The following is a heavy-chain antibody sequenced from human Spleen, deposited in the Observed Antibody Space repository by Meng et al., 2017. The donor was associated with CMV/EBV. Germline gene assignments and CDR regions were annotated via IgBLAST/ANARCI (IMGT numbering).Heavy chain of an antibody. V-gene: IGHV3-9*01. J-gene: IGHJ6*02. CDR2: ISWNSGSI. Sequence: SLKISCAASGFTFDDYAMHWVRQAPGKGLEWVSGISWNSGSIGYADSVKGRFTISRDNAKNSLYLQMNSLRAEDTAVYYCARDRLPEEGMDVWGQGTTVTVSS. CDR1: GFTFDDYA. CDR3: ARDRLPEEGMDV.